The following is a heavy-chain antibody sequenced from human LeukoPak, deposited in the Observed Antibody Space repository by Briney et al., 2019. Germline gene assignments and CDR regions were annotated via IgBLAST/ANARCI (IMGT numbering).Heavy chain of an antibody. D-gene: IGHD6-6*01. CDR3: ARGPNSNWSGLDF. Sequence: GGSLRLSCTASGFSFSGHWMHWARQLPGKGLVWVSRISPTGSTTSYADSVKGRFTVSRDNAKNTLYLQVNNLRAEDTAVYYCARGPNSNWSGLDFWGQGTLLTVSP. CDR1: GFSFSGHW. V-gene: IGHV3-74*01. CDR2: ISPTGSTT. J-gene: IGHJ4*02.